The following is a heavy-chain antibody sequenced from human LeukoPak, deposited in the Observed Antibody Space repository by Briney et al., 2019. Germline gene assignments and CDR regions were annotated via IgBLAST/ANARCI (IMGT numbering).Heavy chain of an antibody. J-gene: IGHJ4*02. D-gene: IGHD3-22*01. CDR1: GGSISSYY. CDR2: IYYSGST. CDR3: ARGYDSSRYSHTYFDY. Sequence: SETLSLTCTVSGGSISSYYWSWIRQPPGKGLEWIGYIYYSGSTNYNPSLKSRVTISVDTSKNQFSLKLSSVTAADTAVYYCARGYDSSRYSHTYFDYWGQGTLVTVSS. V-gene: IGHV4-59*01.